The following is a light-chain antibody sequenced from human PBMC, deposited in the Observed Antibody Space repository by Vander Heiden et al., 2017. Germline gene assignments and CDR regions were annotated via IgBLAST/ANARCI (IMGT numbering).Light chain of an antibody. CDR1: QSVNNN. J-gene: IGKJ1*01. Sequence: EIVLTQSPASLPVSPGERATLPCRASQSVNNNLAWYQQKPGKAPRLLIYDAYTKVTGIPSRFSGSGSGTEFTLSISSLQSEDLAVYYCQQYNSWPPWTFGQGTKVEVK. CDR2: DAY. V-gene: IGKV3-15*01. CDR3: QQYNSWPPWT.